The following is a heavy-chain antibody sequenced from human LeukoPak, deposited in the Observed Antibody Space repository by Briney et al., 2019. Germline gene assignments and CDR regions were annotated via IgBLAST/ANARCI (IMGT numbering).Heavy chain of an antibody. CDR3: ARAGYDYVWGSYRLEFDY. V-gene: IGHV1-18*01. CDR2: ISACNGNT. D-gene: IGHD3-16*02. CDR1: GYTFTSYG. Sequence: ASVKASCKASGYTFTSYGISWVRQAPGQGLEWMGWISACNGNTNYAQKLQGRVTMTTDTSTSTAYMELRSLRSDDTAVYYCARAGYDYVWGSYRLEFDYWGQGTLVTVSS. J-gene: IGHJ4*02.